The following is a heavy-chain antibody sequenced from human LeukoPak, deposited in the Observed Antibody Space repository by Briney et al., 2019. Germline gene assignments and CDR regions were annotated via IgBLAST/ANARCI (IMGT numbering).Heavy chain of an antibody. CDR1: GASTSSFY. V-gene: IGHV4-59*01. J-gene: IGHJ5*02. Sequence: KPSETLSLTCTVSGASTSSFYWSWIRQPPGKGLEWIGYIYYTGSTNCNPSLKSRVTISLDTSKNQFSLKLSSVTAADTAVYYCARGKDWFDPWGQGTLVTVSS. CDR2: IYYTGST. CDR3: ARGKDWFDP.